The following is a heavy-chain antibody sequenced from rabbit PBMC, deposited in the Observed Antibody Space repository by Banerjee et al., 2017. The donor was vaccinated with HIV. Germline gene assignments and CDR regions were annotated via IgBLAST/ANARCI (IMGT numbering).Heavy chain of an antibody. D-gene: IGHD4-2*01. CDR3: ARDRDWTLDL. CDR1: GFSFSSNYA. V-gene: IGHV1S45*01. Sequence: QQQLVESGGGLVQPGGSLKLSCTAAGFSFSSNYAMCWVRQAPGKGLEWIACINTSSGNTVYATWAKGRLTISKTSWTTVTLQMTSLTAADTATYFCARDRDWTLDLWGPGTLVTV. CDR2: INTSSGNT. J-gene: IGHJ4*01.